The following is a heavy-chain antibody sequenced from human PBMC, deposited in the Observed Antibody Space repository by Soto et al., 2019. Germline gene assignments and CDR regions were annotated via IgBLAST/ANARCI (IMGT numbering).Heavy chain of an antibody. CDR1: GFTFSSYD. CDR2: IGTAGDT. V-gene: IGHV3-13*01. D-gene: IGHD3-16*01. Sequence: HPEESLRLSCAASGFTFSSYDMHWVRQATGKGLKWVSAIGTAGDTYYPGSVKGRFTISRENAKNSLYLQMNSLRAGDTAVYYCARGGLRLGEGDGMDVWGQGTTVTVSS. J-gene: IGHJ6*02. CDR3: ARGGLRLGEGDGMDV.